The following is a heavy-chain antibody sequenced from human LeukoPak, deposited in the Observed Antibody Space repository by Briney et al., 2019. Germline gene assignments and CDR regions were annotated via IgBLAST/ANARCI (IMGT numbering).Heavy chain of an antibody. V-gene: IGHV4-34*01. J-gene: IGHJ3*02. Sequence: PSETLSLTCAVYGGSFSGYYWSWIREPPGKGLEWIGEINHSGSTKYNPSLKSRVTISVDTSKNQFSLKLSSVTAADTAVYYCARGRYRHYYGSGSPPNDAFDIWGQGTMVTVSS. D-gene: IGHD3-10*01. CDR3: ARGRYRHYYGSGSPPNDAFDI. CDR1: GGSFSGYY. CDR2: INHSGST.